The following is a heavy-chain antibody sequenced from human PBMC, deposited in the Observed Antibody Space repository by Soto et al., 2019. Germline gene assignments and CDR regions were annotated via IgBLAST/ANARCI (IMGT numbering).Heavy chain of an antibody. CDR1: GGSISSGGYY. CDR2: IFYSGST. CDR3: ARVDTSMGATCVSY. Sequence: QVQLQESGPGLVKPSQTLSLTCTVSGGSISSGGYYWSWIRQHPGKGLEWIGYIFYSGSTYYNPSLKSRLSISVDTSKNQFSLNLSSVTAADTAVYYCARVDTSMGATCVSYWGQGTLVTVSS. V-gene: IGHV4-31*03. D-gene: IGHD1-26*01. J-gene: IGHJ4*02.